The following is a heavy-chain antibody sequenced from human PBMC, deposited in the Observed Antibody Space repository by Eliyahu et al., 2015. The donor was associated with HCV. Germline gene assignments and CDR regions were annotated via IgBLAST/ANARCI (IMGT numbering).Heavy chain of an antibody. Sequence: QVQLQESGPGLVKPSETLSLTCTVSGGSXSSYXWSWXRQPPGKGLEWIGYIYYSGSTNYNPSLKSRVTISVDTSKNQFSLKLSSVTAADTAVYYCARDVRRESQLVGATYYYYGMDVWGQGTTVTVSS. CDR1: GGSXSSYX. CDR2: IYYSGST. CDR3: ARDVRRESQLVGATYYYYGMDV. D-gene: IGHD1-26*01. J-gene: IGHJ6*02. V-gene: IGHV4-59*01.